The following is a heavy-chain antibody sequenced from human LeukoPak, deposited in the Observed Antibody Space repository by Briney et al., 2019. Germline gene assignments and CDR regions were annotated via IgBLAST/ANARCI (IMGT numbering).Heavy chain of an antibody. V-gene: IGHV3-15*01. J-gene: IGHJ4*02. Sequence: PGGSLRLSCAASGFTFSNAWMSWVRQAPGKGLEWVGRIKSKSDGGTTDYAAPVKGRFTISRDDSKNTLYVQMNSLKTEDTAVYFCTTARPLYIGSNWNSNYWGQGTLVAVSS. CDR3: TTARPLYIGSNWNSNY. CDR2: IKSKSDGGTT. CDR1: GFTFSNAW. D-gene: IGHD1-1*01.